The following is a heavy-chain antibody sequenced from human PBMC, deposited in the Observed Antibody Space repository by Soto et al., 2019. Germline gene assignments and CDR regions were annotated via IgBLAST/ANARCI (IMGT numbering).Heavy chain of an antibody. CDR3: ARLLYDRSGYYYFDL. Sequence: QLQLQESGPGLVKPSETLSLTCTVSGGSISSRNYYWGWIRQPPGKGLEWIGSMYYSGSPYHNPSLKCRVTISVDTSKNQFSLNLTSVPAADTAIYYCARLLYDRSGYYYFDLWGQGIPVTVSS. V-gene: IGHV4-39*01. CDR1: GGSISSRNYY. J-gene: IGHJ4*02. CDR2: MYYSGSP. D-gene: IGHD3-22*01.